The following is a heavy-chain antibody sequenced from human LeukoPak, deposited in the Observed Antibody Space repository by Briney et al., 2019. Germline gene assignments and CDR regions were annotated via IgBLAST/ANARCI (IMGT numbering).Heavy chain of an antibody. Sequence: GGSLRLSCAASGFTFTTLAMNWVRQAPGKGPEWVSGISGSGDSTYYADSVKGRFTISRDNSRNTVFLQMNSLRVADTAVYSCARGKRGVYYYYGMDVWGQGTTVTVSS. CDR1: GFTFTTLA. CDR3: ARGKRGVYYYYGMDV. D-gene: IGHD3-10*01. J-gene: IGHJ6*02. V-gene: IGHV3-23*01. CDR2: ISGSGDST.